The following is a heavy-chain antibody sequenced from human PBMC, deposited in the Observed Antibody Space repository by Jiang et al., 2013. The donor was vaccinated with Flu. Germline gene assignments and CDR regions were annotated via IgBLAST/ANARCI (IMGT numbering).Heavy chain of an antibody. Sequence: PGLVKPSQTLSLTCTVSGGSISSGSYYWSWIRQPAGKGLEWIGRIYTSGSTNYNPSLKSRVTISVDTSKNQFSLKLSSVTAADTAVYYCARGWRERWLPYDYWGQGTLVTVSS. CDR2: IYTSGST. D-gene: IGHD5-24*01. CDR1: GGSISSGSYY. CDR3: ARGWRERWLPYDY. V-gene: IGHV4-61*02. J-gene: IGHJ4*02.